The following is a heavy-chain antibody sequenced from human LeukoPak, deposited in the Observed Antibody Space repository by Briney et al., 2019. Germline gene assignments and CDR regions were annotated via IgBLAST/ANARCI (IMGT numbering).Heavy chain of an antibody. CDR3: ARDEPMVRGVIIHNWLDP. J-gene: IGHJ5*02. V-gene: IGHV1-24*01. CDR1: GYTLTELS. Sequence: ASVKVSCKVSGYTLTELSMHWVRQAPGKGLEWMGGFDPEDGETIYAQKFQGRVTMTEDTSTDTAYMQLSSLRSEDTAVYYCARDEPMVRGVIIHNWLDPWGQGTLVTVSS. D-gene: IGHD3-10*01. CDR2: FDPEDGET.